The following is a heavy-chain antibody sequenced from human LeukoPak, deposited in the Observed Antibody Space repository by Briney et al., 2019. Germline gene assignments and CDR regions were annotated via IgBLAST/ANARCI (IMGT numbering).Heavy chain of an antibody. CDR2: INANSGGT. D-gene: IGHD4-17*01. Sequence: GASVKVSCKASGYTFTGYYMHWVRQATGQRLEWMGWINANSGGTNYAQKFQGRVTMTGDTSISTAYMELSRLRSDDTAVYYCARDLYGDGVDYWGQGTLVTVSS. CDR1: GYTFTGYY. J-gene: IGHJ4*02. CDR3: ARDLYGDGVDY. V-gene: IGHV1-2*02.